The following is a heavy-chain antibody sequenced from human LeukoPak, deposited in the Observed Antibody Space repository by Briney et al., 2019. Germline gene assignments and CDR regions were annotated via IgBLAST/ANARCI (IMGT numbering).Heavy chain of an antibody. CDR2: VNHSGYT. Sequence: SETLSLTCDVSGVSFSTYYWSWIRQSPEKGLEWIGEVNHSGYTNYNPSLKGRVTISVDTSKNQFSLKLSSVTAADTAVYYCARQLYGSDYWGQGTLVTVSS. V-gene: IGHV4-34*01. D-gene: IGHD4-17*01. J-gene: IGHJ4*02. CDR3: ARQLYGSDY. CDR1: GVSFSTYY.